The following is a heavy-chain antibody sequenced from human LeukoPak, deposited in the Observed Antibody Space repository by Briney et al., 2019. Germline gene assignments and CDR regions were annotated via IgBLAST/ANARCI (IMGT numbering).Heavy chain of an antibody. CDR2: VNHSGYT. Sequence: SETLSLTCDVSGVSFSTYYWSWIRQSPEKGLEWIGEVNHSGYTNYNPSLKGRVTISVDTSKNQFSLKLSSVTAADTAVYYCARQLYGSDYWGQGTLVTVSS. V-gene: IGHV4-34*01. D-gene: IGHD4-17*01. J-gene: IGHJ4*02. CDR3: ARQLYGSDY. CDR1: GVSFSTYY.